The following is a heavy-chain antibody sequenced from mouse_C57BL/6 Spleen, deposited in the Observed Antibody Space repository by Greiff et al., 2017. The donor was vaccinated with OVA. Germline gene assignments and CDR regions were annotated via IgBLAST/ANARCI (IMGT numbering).Heavy chain of an antibody. Sequence: VQGVESGPGLVQPSQSLSITCTVSGFSLTSYGVHWVRQSPGKGLEWLGVIWRGGSTDYNAAFMSRLSITKDNSKSQVFFKMNSLQADDTAIYYCAKKSRYDYDWYFDVWGTGTTVTVSS. V-gene: IGHV2-5*01. CDR2: IWRGGST. CDR3: AKKSRYDYDWYFDV. CDR1: GFSLTSYG. J-gene: IGHJ1*03. D-gene: IGHD2-4*01.